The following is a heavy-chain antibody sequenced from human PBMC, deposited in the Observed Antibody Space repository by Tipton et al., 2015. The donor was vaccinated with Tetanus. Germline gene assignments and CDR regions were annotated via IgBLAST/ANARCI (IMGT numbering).Heavy chain of an antibody. CDR3: ARQCVVPAAENDYGDNAFDS. CDR2: IYTSGST. V-gene: IGHV4-59*10. D-gene: IGHD2-2*01. CDR1: GGSFSGFY. Sequence: TLSLTCAVYGGSFSGFYWSWIRQPPGKGLEWIGRIYTSGSTNYNPSLKSRVTMSVDTSKNQFSLKLSSVTAADTAVYYCARQCVVPAAENDYGDNAFDSWGQGTLVTVSS. J-gene: IGHJ4*02.